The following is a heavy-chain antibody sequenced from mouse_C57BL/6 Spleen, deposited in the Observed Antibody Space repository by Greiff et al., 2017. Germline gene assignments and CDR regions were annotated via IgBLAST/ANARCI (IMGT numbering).Heavy chain of an antibody. CDR2: INPNNGGT. D-gene: IGHD2-1*01. CDR3: ARSYGNYDYYAMDY. J-gene: IGHJ4*01. Sequence: EVQRVESGPELVKPGASVKIPCKASGYTFTDYNMDWVKQSHGKSLEWIGDINPNNGGTIYNQKFKGKATLTVDKSSSTAYMELRSLTSEDTAVYYCARSYGNYDYYAMDYWGQGTSVTVSS. V-gene: IGHV1-18*01. CDR1: GYTFTDYN.